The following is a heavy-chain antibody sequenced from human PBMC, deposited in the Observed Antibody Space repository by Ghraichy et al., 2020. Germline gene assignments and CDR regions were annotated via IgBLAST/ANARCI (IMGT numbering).Heavy chain of an antibody. CDR2: IYPGDSDT. V-gene: IGHV5-51*01. Sequence: GESLNISCKGSGYSFTSYWIGWVRQMPGKGLEWMGIIYPGDSDTRYSPSFQGQVTISADKSISTAYLQWSSLKASDTAMYYCARHIRSGYDTDYGMDVWGQGTTVTVSS. D-gene: IGHD5-12*01. CDR3: ARHIRSGYDTDYGMDV. J-gene: IGHJ6*02. CDR1: GYSFTSYW.